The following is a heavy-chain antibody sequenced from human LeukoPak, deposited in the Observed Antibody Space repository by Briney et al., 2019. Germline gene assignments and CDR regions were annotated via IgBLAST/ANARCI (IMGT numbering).Heavy chain of an antibody. J-gene: IGHJ3*02. D-gene: IGHD5-24*01. CDR1: GYTFTSYG. V-gene: IGHV1-18*01. CDR2: ISAYNGNT. CDR3: ARDPPRRRLQPPPAFDI. Sequence: ASVKVSCKASGYTFTSYGISWVRQAPGQGLEWMGWISAYNGNTNYAQKLQGRVTMTTDTSTSTAYMELRSLRSDDTAVYYCARDPPRRRLQPPPAFDIWGQGTMVTVSS.